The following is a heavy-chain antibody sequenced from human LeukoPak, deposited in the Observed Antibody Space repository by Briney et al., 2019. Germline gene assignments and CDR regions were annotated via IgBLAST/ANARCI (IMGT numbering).Heavy chain of an antibody. J-gene: IGHJ6*02. CDR3: ARDPKTNDFWSAKPGRGMDV. Sequence: GASVKVSCKASGYTFTSYGISWVRQAPGQGLEWMGIINPSGGSTSYAQKFQGRVTMTRDTSTSTVYMELSSLRSEDTAVYYCARDPKTNDFWSAKPGRGMDVWGQGTTVTVSS. CDR2: INPSGGST. CDR1: GYTFTSYG. V-gene: IGHV1-46*01. D-gene: IGHD3-3*01.